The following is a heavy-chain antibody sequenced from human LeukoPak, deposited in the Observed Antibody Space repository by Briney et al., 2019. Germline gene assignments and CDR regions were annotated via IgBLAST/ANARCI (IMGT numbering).Heavy chain of an antibody. D-gene: IGHD3-10*01. V-gene: IGHV3-11*01. CDR3: ARIFVAWFGGKSYYFDF. CDR2: MGASGSTR. CDR1: RVTFSDDY. Sequence: PGRTPRLSCAASRVTFSDDYMSWSRHPPGQGLECVSYMGASGSTRYYADSVKGRFTISRDNAERSLYLQMDSLRVEDTAMYYCARIFVAWFGGKSYYFDFWGQGTLVTVSS. J-gene: IGHJ4*02.